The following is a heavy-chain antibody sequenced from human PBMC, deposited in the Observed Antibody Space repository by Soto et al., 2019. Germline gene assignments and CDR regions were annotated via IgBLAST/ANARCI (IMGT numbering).Heavy chain of an antibody. CDR3: ARERIMDGITHFDY. CDR2: IYYSGST. J-gene: IGHJ4*02. Sequence: PSETLSLTCTVSGGSISSYYWSWIRQPPGKGLEWIGYIYYSGSTNYNPSLKSRVTISVDTSKNQFSLKLSSVTAADTAVYYCARERIMDGITHFDYWGQGTLVTAPQ. CDR1: GGSISSYY. D-gene: IGHD3-16*01. V-gene: IGHV4-59*01.